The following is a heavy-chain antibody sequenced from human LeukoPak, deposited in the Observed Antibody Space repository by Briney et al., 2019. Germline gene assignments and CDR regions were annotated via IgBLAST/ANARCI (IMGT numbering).Heavy chain of an antibody. V-gene: IGHV1-46*01. CDR1: GYTFTGYY. J-gene: IGHJ4*02. Sequence: ASVKVSCKASGYTFTGYYIHWVRQAPGQGLEWMGWINPSGGSTSYAQKFQGRVTMTRDMSTSTVYMELSSLRSEDTAVYYCAREYGDYDPLDYWGQGTLVTVSS. D-gene: IGHD4-17*01. CDR3: AREYGDYDPLDY. CDR2: INPSGGST.